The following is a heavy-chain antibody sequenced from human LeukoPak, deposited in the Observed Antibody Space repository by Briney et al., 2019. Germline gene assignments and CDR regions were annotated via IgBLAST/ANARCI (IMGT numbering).Heavy chain of an antibody. J-gene: IGHJ1*01. CDR2: IYYSGST. Sequence: SETLSLTCTVSGGSISSSSYYWGWIRQPPGKGLEWIGSIYYSGSTYYNPSLKSRVTISVDTSKNQFSLKLSSVTAADTAVYYCARGNYYDSSGYYGFLDAEYFQHWGQGTLVTVSS. CDR1: GGSISSSSYY. D-gene: IGHD3-22*01. V-gene: IGHV4-39*07. CDR3: ARGNYYDSSGYYGFLDAEYFQH.